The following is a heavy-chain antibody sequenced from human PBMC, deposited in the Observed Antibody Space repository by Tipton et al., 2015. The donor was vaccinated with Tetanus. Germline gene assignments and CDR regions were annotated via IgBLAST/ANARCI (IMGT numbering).Heavy chain of an antibody. CDR3: ARERLYGGYSSNAFDI. J-gene: IGHJ3*02. D-gene: IGHD5-18*01. V-gene: IGHV5-51*01. CDR2: IFPDDSDT. Sequence: QLVQSGAEVKEPGESLKISCQGSGYNFASYWIGWVRQMPGKGLEWMGTIFPDDSDTRYSPSFQGHVTISAEKSISTAYLQWSGLKASDTAVYFCARERLYGGYSSNAFDIWGQGTMVTVSS. CDR1: GYNFASYW.